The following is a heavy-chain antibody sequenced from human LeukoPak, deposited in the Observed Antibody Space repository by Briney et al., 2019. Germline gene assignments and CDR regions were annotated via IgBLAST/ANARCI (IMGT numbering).Heavy chain of an antibody. CDR2: IYYSGST. D-gene: IGHD3-22*01. CDR3: ARAPYYDDTSGYPIYYFDY. Sequence: KASETLSLTCTDAGDSISSYYWSWIRQPPGKGLEWIGYIYYSGSTTYNPSLKSRVTISVDTSKNQFSLKLSSVTAADTAVYYCARAPYYDDTSGYPIYYFDYWDQGTLVTVSS. CDR1: GDSISSYY. V-gene: IGHV4-59*01. J-gene: IGHJ4*02.